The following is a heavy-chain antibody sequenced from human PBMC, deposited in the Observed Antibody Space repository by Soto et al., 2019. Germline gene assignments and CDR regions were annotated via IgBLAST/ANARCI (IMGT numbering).Heavy chain of an antibody. CDR3: ARFFMWFGGRGGMDV. J-gene: IGHJ6*02. CDR2: IYYSGST. V-gene: IGHV4-39*01. Sequence: QLQLQESGPGLVKPSETLSLTCTVSGGSISSSSYYWGWIRQPPGKGLEWIGSIYYSGSTYYNPSLKSRVTKSVDTSKNQFSLKLSSVTAADTAVYYCARFFMWFGGRGGMDVWGQGTTVTVSS. D-gene: IGHD3-10*01. CDR1: GGSISSSSYY.